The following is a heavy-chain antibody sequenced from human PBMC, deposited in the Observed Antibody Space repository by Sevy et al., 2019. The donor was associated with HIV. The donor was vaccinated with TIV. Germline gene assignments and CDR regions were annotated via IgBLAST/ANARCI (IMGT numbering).Heavy chain of an antibody. Sequence: ASVKVSCKASGGTFSTYAISWVRQAPGQGLEWMGGIIPIFGTANYAQKFQGRVTITADDSTSTVYMELRSLRSEDTAVYYCSGGGGLGNCGGGSCYSGNYWGQGTLVTVSS. CDR2: IIPIFGTA. CDR1: GGTFSTYA. V-gene: IGHV1-69*13. J-gene: IGHJ4*02. D-gene: IGHD2-15*01. CDR3: SGGGGLGNCGGGSCYSGNY.